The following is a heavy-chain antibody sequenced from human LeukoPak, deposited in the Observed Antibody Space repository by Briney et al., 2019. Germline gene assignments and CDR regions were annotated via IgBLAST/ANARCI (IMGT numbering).Heavy chain of an antibody. D-gene: IGHD3/OR15-3a*01. CDR3: ARGWTGTDAFDI. Sequence: GGSLRLSCAASGFTFNSYWMHWVRQAPGKGLVWVSRINSDGSSTSYADSVKGRFTISRDNAKNTLYLQMNSLRAEDTAVYYCARGWTGTDAFDIWGQGTMVTVSS. CDR2: INSDGSST. J-gene: IGHJ3*02. V-gene: IGHV3-74*01. CDR1: GFTFNSYW.